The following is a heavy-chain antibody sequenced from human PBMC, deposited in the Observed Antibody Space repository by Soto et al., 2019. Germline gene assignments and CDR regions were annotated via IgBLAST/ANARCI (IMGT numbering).Heavy chain of an antibody. CDR1: GFTFSRYA. J-gene: IGHJ1*01. D-gene: IGHD3-3*01. CDR3: GGAGGGGGVGGWSG. CDR2: VSVGGDT. Sequence: EVQVLESGGGLGQPGGSLRLSCAASGFTFSRYAMNWFRRAPGKGLEWVSVVSVGGDTIYADSVKGRFTVSRDDSKNTVYLQMDSLRAEDAAVGEGGGAGGGGGVGGWSGGGRGTLVSVSS. V-gene: IGHV3-23*01.